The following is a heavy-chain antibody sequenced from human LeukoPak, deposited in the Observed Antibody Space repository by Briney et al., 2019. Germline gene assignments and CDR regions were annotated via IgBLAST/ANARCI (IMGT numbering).Heavy chain of an antibody. CDR3: ARLRTFDY. V-gene: IGHV3-7*03. D-gene: IGHD1-14*01. CDR2: IKQDGSEK. J-gene: IGHJ4*02. Sequence: GWSLRLSCAASGFTFSKYWMSWLRQARGKELEWVANIKQDGSEKYYVGSVKGRFTISRDNADNSLYLQMNSLRAEDTAVYYCARLRTFDYWGQGTLVTVSS. CDR1: GFTFSKYW.